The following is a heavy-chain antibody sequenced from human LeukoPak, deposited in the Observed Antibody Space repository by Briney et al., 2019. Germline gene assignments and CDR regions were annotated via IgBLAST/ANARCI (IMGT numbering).Heavy chain of an antibody. D-gene: IGHD1-26*01. CDR1: GGSFSGYY. J-gene: IGHJ4*02. V-gene: IGHV4-34*01. CDR3: ARRYSGSYYHKFDY. CDR2: INHSGST. Sequence: SETLSLTCAVYGGSFSGYYWSWIRQPPGKGLEWIGEINHSGSTNYNPSLKSRVTISVDTSKNQFSLKLSSVTDADTAVYYCARRYSGSYYHKFDYWGQGTLVTVSS.